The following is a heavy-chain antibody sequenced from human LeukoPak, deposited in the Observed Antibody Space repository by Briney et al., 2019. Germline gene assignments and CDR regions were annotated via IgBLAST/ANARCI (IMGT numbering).Heavy chain of an antibody. CDR2: ISGSGGSK. CDR1: GFTFTSYT. D-gene: IGHD6-13*01. CDR3: AKCIAAAGTGYYYYYMDV. J-gene: IGHJ6*03. V-gene: IGHV3-23*01. Sequence: GGSLRLSCAASGFTFTSYTMSWVRQAPGKGLEWVSAISGSGGSKYYADSVKGRFTISRDNSKNTLYLQMNSLRAEDTAVYYCAKCIAAAGTGYYYYYMDVWGKGTTVTVSS.